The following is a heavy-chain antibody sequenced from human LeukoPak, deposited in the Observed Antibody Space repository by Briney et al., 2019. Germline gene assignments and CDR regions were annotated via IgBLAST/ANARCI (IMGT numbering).Heavy chain of an antibody. CDR2: ISDSGGRT. CDR1: GYMFNKYG. Sequence: PGVSLRLSCAASGYMFNKYGINWVRQAPGKGLEWVSGISDSGGRTYYADSVRGRFNISRDSSKNTLYLQMNRLRAEDAAVYYCAKAPVTTCSGAYCYPFDYWGQGTLVTVSS. J-gene: IGHJ4*02. V-gene: IGHV3-23*01. D-gene: IGHD2-21*01. CDR3: AKAPVTTCSGAYCYPFDY.